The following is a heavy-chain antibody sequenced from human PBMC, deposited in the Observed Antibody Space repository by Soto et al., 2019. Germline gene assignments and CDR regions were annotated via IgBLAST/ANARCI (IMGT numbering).Heavy chain of an antibody. J-gene: IGHJ4*02. Sequence: EVQLVESGGGLVQPGGSLRLSCATSGVTVSSNYMSWVRQAPGKGLEWVSVIYSGGSTYYADSVKGRFTISRDNSKNTLYLQMNSLSAEDTAVYYCARDFYYHGSGTMGGYFDYWGQGTLGTVSS. V-gene: IGHV3-66*01. D-gene: IGHD3-10*01. CDR2: IYSGGST. CDR3: ARDFYYHGSGTMGGYFDY. CDR1: GVTVSSNY.